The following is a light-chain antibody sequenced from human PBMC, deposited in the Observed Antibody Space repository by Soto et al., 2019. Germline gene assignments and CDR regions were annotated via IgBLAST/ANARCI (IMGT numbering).Light chain of an antibody. Sequence: DIQMTQSPSTLSASVGDRVTITCRASQSISSWLAWYQQKPGKAPKLLIYKASSLESGVPSRFSGSGSGTEFPLTISSLQPDDFATYSCQQYNSYSPYTFGQGTKLEIK. CDR3: QQYNSYSPYT. J-gene: IGKJ2*01. CDR1: QSISSW. CDR2: KAS. V-gene: IGKV1-5*03.